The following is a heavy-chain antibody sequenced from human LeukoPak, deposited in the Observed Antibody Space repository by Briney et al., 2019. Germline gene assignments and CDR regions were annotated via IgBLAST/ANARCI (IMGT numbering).Heavy chain of an antibody. Sequence: SETLSLTCTVSGYSISNAYYWGWIRQPPGSGLEWIGSIYYSGSTYYNPSLKSRVTISVDTSKNQFSLKLSSVTAADTAVYYCAREPYSSSLPFDYWGQGTLVTVSS. D-gene: IGHD6-6*01. CDR3: AREPYSSSLPFDY. CDR2: IYYSGST. J-gene: IGHJ4*02. CDR1: GYSISNAYY. V-gene: IGHV4-38-2*02.